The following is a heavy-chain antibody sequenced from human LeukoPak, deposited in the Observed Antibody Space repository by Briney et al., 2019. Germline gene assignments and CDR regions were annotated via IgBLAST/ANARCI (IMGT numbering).Heavy chain of an antibody. CDR1: GGSFSGYY. J-gene: IGHJ4*02. CDR3: ARAGNKYYDFWSGYYTRGEIDY. D-gene: IGHD3-3*01. CDR2: INHSGST. Sequence: SETLSLTCAVYGGSFSGYYWSWIRQPPGKGLEWIWEINHSGSTNYNPSLKSRVTISVDTSKNQFSLKLSSVTAADTAVYYCARAGNKYYDFWSGYYTRGEIDYWGQGTLVTVSS. V-gene: IGHV4-34*01.